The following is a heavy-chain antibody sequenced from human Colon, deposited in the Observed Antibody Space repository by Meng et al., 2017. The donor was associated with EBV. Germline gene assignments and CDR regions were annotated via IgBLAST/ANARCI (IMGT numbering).Heavy chain of an antibody. Sequence: QAPLQWSGPRRGNAPGNPTLTCAVSCGSLSSRNWWSWVRQPPGKGLEWIGEIYHSGSTNYNPSLKSRVTISVDESKNQFSLRLSSVTAADTAVYYCARVGAYCGGDCYHPRWGQGTLVTVSS. CDR1: CGSLSSRNW. V-gene: IGHV4-4*03. CDR2: IYHSGST. D-gene: IGHD2-21*02. J-gene: IGHJ4*02. CDR3: ARVGAYCGGDCYHPR.